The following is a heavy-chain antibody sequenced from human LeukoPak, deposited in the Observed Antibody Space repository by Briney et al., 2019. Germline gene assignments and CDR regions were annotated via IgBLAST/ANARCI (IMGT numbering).Heavy chain of an antibody. J-gene: IGHJ4*02. V-gene: IGHV3-66*01. CDR3: AREPLHSSSRGYFDY. CDR2: IYSGSNT. CDR1: GFTVSSNY. Sequence: PGESLRLSCVVSGFTVSSNYMSWVRQAPGEGLEWVSVIYSGSNTYYADSVEGRFTISRDNSKNTLYLQMNSLRAEDTAVYYCAREPLHSSSRGYFDYWGQGTLVTVSS. D-gene: IGHD6-13*01.